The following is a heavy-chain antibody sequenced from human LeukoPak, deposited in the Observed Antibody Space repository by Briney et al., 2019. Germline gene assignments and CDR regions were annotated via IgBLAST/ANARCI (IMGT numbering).Heavy chain of an antibody. V-gene: IGHV4-4*02. CDR2: INHSGNT. CDR3: ALGFHDVWEL. CDR1: SGSIASTTW. D-gene: IGHD1-26*01. J-gene: IGHJ1*01. Sequence: SETLSLTCAVSSGSIASTTWWSWVRQPPGKGPEWIGEINHSGNTYYSPSLKSRVTISVDTSDNQFSLTLTSVTAADTAVYYCALGFHDVWELWGQGTLVTVSS.